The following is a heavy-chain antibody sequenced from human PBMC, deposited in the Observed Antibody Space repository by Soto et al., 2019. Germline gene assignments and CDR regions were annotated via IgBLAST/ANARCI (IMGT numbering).Heavy chain of an antibody. V-gene: IGHV1-69*01. CDR3: AGGDCSGGSCYSYYYSGMDV. CDR2: IIPIFGTA. J-gene: IGHJ6*02. CDR1: GGTFSSYA. Sequence: QVQLVQSGAEVKKPGSSVKVSCKASGGTFSSYAISWVRQAPGQGLEWMGGIIPIFGTANYAQKFQGRVTITADESTSTAYMGLSSLRSEDTAVYYCAGGDCSGGSCYSYYYSGMDVCGQGTTVTVSS. D-gene: IGHD2-15*01.